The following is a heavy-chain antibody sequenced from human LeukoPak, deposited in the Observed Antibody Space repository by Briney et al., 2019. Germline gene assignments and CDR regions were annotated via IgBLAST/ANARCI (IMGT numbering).Heavy chain of an antibody. CDR3: ATFAVGGIWDFDY. V-gene: IGHV4-39*01. Sequence: PSETLSLTCTVSGGSISHITYYWAWIRQPPGKGLEFIGTIYYSGSTYYNPSLNSRVAMSIDTSKNRFSLKLSSVTAADTAVYYCATFAVGGIWDFDYWGQGTLVTVSS. CDR2: IYYSGST. J-gene: IGHJ4*02. D-gene: IGHD3-3*01. CDR1: GGSISHITYY.